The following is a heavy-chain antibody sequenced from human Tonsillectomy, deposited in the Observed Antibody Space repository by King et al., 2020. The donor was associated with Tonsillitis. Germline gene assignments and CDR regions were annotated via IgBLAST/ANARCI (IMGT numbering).Heavy chain of an antibody. V-gene: IGHV5-10-1*03. CDR3: AKLGDRKELVRGY. CDR2: IDPSDPYS. CDR1: GYRFTSYW. Sequence: QLVQSGAEVKKPGESLRISCKASGYRFTSYWISWVRQMPGKGLEWIAKIDPSDPYSIYSPSFQGRVTISADKSITTAYLQWSSLEASDTAMYYCAKLGDRKELVRGYWGQGTLVTVSS. D-gene: IGHD6-6*01. J-gene: IGHJ4*02.